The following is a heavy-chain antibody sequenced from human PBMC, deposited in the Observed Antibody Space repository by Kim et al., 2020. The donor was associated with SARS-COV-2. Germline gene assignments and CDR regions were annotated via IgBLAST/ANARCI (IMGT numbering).Heavy chain of an antibody. V-gene: IGHV3-33*01. D-gene: IGHD5-18*01. Sequence: GGSLRLSCAASGFTFSSYGMHWVRQAPGKGLEWVAVIWYDGSNKYYADSVKGRFTISRDNSKNTLYLQMNSLRAEDTAVYYCARGFFTAMAPNYCDYWGQGTLVTVSS. CDR1: GFTFSSYG. CDR3: ARGFFTAMAPNYCDY. J-gene: IGHJ4*02. CDR2: IWYDGSNK.